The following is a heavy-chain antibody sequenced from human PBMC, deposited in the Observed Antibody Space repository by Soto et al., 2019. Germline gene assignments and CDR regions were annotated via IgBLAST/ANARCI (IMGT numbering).Heavy chain of an antibody. CDR2: IYHSGST. V-gene: IGHV4-4*02. CDR3: ASGKGPPYYYNALDI. J-gene: IGHJ6*02. Sequence: QVQLQESGPGLVKPSGTLSLTCAVSGVSISSSNWWSWVRQPPGKGLEWIGEIYHSGSTNYNPPLKSRVTISVDTSKNQFSLKLTSVTAADTAVYFCASGKGPPYYYNALDIWGQGTTVTVSS. D-gene: IGHD2-15*01. CDR1: GVSISSSNW.